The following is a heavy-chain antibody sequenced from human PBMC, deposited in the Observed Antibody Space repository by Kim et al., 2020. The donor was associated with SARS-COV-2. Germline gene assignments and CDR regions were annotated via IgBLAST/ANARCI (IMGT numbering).Heavy chain of an antibody. V-gene: IGHV4-39*06. CDR2: IFYSGSA. CDR1: RGSISSSNYY. D-gene: IGHD6-19*01. Sequence: SETLSLTCTVSRGSISSSNYYWGWIRQAPGKGLEWIGKIFYSGSADFNASLKSRVTMSVDTSKKQFALHLSSVTAADTPVYYCARASSLAGEYYFDYWGQGTLVTVS. J-gene: IGHJ4*02. CDR3: ARASSLAGEYYFDY.